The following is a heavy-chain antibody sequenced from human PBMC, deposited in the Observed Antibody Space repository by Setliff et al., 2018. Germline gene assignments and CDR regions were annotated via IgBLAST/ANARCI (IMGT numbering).Heavy chain of an antibody. D-gene: IGHD6-13*01. CDR1: RFTFSNYW. CDR2: IKEDGSEK. J-gene: IGHJ4*02. V-gene: IGHV3-7*01. CDR3: ARGVIVAAGIDY. Sequence: GGSLRLSCAASRFTFSNYWMSWVRQAPGKGLEWVANIKEDGSEKYYADSVKGRFTISRDNAKNSLYLQMNSLRAEDTAVYYCARGVIVAAGIDYWGQGTLVTVSS.